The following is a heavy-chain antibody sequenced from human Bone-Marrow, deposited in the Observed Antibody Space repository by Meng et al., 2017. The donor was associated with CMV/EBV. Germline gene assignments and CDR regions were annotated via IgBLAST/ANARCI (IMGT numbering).Heavy chain of an antibody. CDR3: ARGIRIAAAGTFDY. J-gene: IGHJ4*02. D-gene: IGHD6-13*01. Sequence: GGSLRLSCEASGFTFGDYALSWVRQAPGKGLEWVANIKQDGSEKYYVDSVKGRFTISRDNAKNSLYLQMNSLRAEDTAVYYCARGIRIAAAGTFDYWGQGTLVTVSS. CDR1: GFTFGDYA. V-gene: IGHV3-7*01. CDR2: IKQDGSEK.